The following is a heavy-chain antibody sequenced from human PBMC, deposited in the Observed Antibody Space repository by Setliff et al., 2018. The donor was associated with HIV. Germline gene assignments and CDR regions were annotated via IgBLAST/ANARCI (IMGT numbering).Heavy chain of an antibody. V-gene: IGHV3-30*04. CDR1: GFTFRTYA. J-gene: IGHJ6*02. D-gene: IGHD6-13*01. CDR2: ISCDGSHK. CDR3: ARDCRVGWVFTYGMDV. Sequence: GGSLRLSCAASGFTFRTYAMLWVRQAPGKGLEGVAIISCDGSHKYYADSVKGRFTISRDNSKITLYLQMNSLRAEDTAVYYCARDCRVGWVFTYGMDVWGQGTLVTVSS.